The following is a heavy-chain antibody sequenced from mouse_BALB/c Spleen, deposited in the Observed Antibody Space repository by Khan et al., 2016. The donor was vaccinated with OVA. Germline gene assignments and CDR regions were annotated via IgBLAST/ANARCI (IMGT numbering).Heavy chain of an antibody. D-gene: IGHD2-10*02. CDR1: GYSITSDYA. Sequence: EVKLEESGPGLVKPSQSLSLTCTVTGYSITSDYAWNWIRQFPGNKLEWMGYISYSGNTNYNPSLKSRISITRDKSKNQFFLQLNSVTTEDTATDYCARVYGGDFDYWGQGTTLTVSS. J-gene: IGHJ2*01. CDR2: ISYSGNT. CDR3: ARVYGGDFDY. V-gene: IGHV3-2*02.